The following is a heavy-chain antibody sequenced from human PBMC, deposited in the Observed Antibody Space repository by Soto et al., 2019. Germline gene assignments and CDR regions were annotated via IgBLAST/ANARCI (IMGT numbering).Heavy chain of an antibody. CDR1: GGSISSYY. V-gene: IGHV4-59*01. Sequence: SETLSLTCTVSGGSISSYYWSWIRQPPGKGLEWIGYIYYSGSTNYNPSLKSRVTISVDTSKNQFSLKLSSVTAADTAVYYCARGRSDDFWSGSKYSQYYFDHWGQGTLVTVSS. CDR2: IYYSGST. D-gene: IGHD3-3*01. J-gene: IGHJ4*02. CDR3: ARGRSDDFWSGSKYSQYYFDH.